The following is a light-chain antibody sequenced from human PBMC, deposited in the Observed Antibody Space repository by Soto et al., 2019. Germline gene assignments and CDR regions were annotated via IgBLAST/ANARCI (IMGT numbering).Light chain of an antibody. V-gene: IGLV2-23*01. CDR1: SSNIGGYNV. J-gene: IGLJ1*01. Sequence: QSALTQPASVSGSPGQSITISCSGTSSNIGGYNVVSWYQQHPGKAPKVIVYEGIKRPSGVSDRFSGSTSGSTASLTISGLQAEDAAEYYCGSYVGAXTYVFGRGTKVXVX. CDR2: EGI. CDR3: GSYVGAXTYV.